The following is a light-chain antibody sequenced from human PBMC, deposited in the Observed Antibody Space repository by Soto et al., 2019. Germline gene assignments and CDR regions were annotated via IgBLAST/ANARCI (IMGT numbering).Light chain of an antibody. J-gene: IGKJ4*01. CDR2: GAF. V-gene: IGKV3-20*01. Sequence: VVLTQSPGTLSLSPGERATLSCRASQYISSNYLAWYQQKPGRAPRLLIFGAFNRAPGVPDRFSGSASGTDFALTISGLEPEDFAVYYCQQYDTSPLTFGGGTKV. CDR1: QYISSNY. CDR3: QQYDTSPLT.